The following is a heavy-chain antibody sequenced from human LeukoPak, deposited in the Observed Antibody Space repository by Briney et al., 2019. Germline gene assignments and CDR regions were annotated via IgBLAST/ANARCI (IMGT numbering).Heavy chain of an antibody. J-gene: IGHJ3*02. Sequence: SETLSLTCTVSGGSISSYYWSWIRQPPGKGLEWIGYIYYSGSTNYNPSLKSRVTISVDTSKNQFSLKLSSVTAADTAVYYCARDGYSYGSDAFDIWSQGTMVTVSS. CDR2: IYYSGST. CDR1: GGSISSYY. V-gene: IGHV4-59*01. CDR3: ARDGYSYGSDAFDI. D-gene: IGHD5-18*01.